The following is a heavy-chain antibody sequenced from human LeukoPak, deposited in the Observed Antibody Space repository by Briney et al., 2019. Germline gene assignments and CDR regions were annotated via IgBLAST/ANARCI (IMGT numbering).Heavy chain of an antibody. Sequence: PSETLSLTCTVSGDSISPYYWSWIRQPPGGGLEWIGYVFYTGRTNYNPSLKSRVTISVDTSRNQFSLKLTSVTAADTAVYYCARTRSGYSTLGYWGQGTLVTVSS. CDR3: ARTRSGYSTLGY. CDR2: VFYTGRT. V-gene: IGHV4-59*01. J-gene: IGHJ4*02. D-gene: IGHD1-26*01. CDR1: GDSISPYY.